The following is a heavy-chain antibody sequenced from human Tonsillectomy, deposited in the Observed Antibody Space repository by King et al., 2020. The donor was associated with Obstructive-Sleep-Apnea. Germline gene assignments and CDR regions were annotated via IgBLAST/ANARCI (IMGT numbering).Heavy chain of an antibody. D-gene: IGHD6-19*01. J-gene: IGHJ4*02. Sequence: VQIQQWGAGLLKPSETLSLTCAVYGGSFRGYSWSLILQTPGKGLEWIGKINHSVSTNYNPSPKRRVTISVETSKNQFSLKLSSVTAADTAVYYCARGQGDSSGWLNDYWGQGTLVTVSS. CDR2: INHSVST. CDR3: ARGQGDSSGWLNDY. V-gene: IGHV4-34*01. CDR1: GGSFRGYS.